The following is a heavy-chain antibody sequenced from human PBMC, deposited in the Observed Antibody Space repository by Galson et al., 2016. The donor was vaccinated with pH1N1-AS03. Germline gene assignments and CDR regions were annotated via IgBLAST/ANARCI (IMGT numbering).Heavy chain of an antibody. CDR2: IKEDGSQK. CDR1: ELTFSNYY. D-gene: IGHD2-21*01. J-gene: IGHJ3*02. CDR3: TKGYLASTAVIARDGLDI. Sequence: SLRLSCAASELTFSNYYMSWVRQAPGKGLEWVATIKEDGSQKYYGDSVRGRFTISRDGSKNTLYLQMNGLRGEDTAVYYCTKGYLASTAVIARDGLDIWGQGTMVTVSS. V-gene: IGHV3-7*03.